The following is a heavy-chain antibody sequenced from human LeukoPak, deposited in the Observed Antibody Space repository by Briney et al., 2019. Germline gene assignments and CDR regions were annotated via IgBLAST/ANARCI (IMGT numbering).Heavy chain of an antibody. Sequence: PSETLSLTCAVSGYSISSGNYWGWIRQPPGKGLDWIATMDHSGNTYYNPSLKSRLTISVDTSKNQFSLRLSSVTAADTAVYYCAKRGPTVVTHFDTWGQGTLVTVSS. CDR3: AKRGPTVVTHFDT. CDR1: GYSISSGNY. V-gene: IGHV4-38-2*01. D-gene: IGHD4-23*01. J-gene: IGHJ4*02. CDR2: MDHSGNT.